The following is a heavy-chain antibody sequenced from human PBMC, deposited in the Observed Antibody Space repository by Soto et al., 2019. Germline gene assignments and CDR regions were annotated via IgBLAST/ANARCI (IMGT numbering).Heavy chain of an antibody. CDR3: AKGPNIGWNYYFDS. CDR1: GFTFDDYA. J-gene: IGHJ4*02. D-gene: IGHD6-19*01. CDR2: ISWSGDSI. V-gene: IGHV3-9*01. Sequence: EVQLVESGGGLVQPGRSLRLSCAASGFTFDDYAMHWVRQAPGKGLEWVSGISWSGDSIAYGDSVRGRFTISRDNAKNSLYLQMNSLRADDTAFYYCAKGPNIGWNYYFDSWGQGTLVTVSS.